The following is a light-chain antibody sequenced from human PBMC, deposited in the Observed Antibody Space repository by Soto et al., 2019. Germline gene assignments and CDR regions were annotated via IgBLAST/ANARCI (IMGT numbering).Light chain of an antibody. CDR1: QIVGGDT. CDR3: QQYSNWPPWT. J-gene: IGKJ1*01. Sequence: VLTQSPGTLSLSPGERATLSCRASQIVGGDTLAWFQQRPGQAPRLLIFRASTRATGVPARFSGSGSGTEFTLTISGLQSEDFAVYYCQQYSNWPPWTFGPGTKVDIK. V-gene: IGKV3-15*01. CDR2: RAS.